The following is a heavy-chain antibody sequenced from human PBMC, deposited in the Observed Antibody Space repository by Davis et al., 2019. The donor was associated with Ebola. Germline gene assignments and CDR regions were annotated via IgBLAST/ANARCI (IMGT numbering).Heavy chain of an antibody. D-gene: IGHD3-16*01. Sequence: ASVKVSCKASGYTFTSYAMHWVRQAPGQRLEWMGWINAGNGNTKYSQKFQGRVTITRDTSASTAYMELSSLRSEDTAVYYCARAWGSRSEFDPWDQGTLVTVSS. CDR1: GYTFTSYA. V-gene: IGHV1-3*01. CDR2: INAGNGNT. CDR3: ARAWGSRSEFDP. J-gene: IGHJ5*02.